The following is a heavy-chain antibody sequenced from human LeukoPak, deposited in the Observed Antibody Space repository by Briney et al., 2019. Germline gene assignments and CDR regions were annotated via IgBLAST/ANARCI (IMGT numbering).Heavy chain of an antibody. CDR1: GYSISSGYY. CDR2: INHSGST. J-gene: IGHJ5*02. V-gene: IGHV4-38-2*01. D-gene: IGHD2-2*01. CDR3: ARVVCSSTSCYNWFDP. Sequence: SETLSLTCAVSGYSISSGYYWGWIRQPPGKGLEWIGEINHSGSTNYNPSLKSRVTISVDTSKNQFSLKLSSVTAADTAVYYCARVVCSSTSCYNWFDPWGQGTLVTVSS.